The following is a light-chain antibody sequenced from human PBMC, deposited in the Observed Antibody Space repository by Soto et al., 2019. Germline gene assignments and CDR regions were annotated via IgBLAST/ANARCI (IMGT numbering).Light chain of an antibody. CDR1: QDIRKS. CDR2: DAS. Sequence: DIKMTQSPSSLSASVGDRVTITCQASQDIRKSLNWYQQKPGKAPNPLIYDASSLKSGVPARFSGSGSGTDFTLTISRLEPEDFAVYYCLQYYSIPLTFGGGTKVDIK. V-gene: IGKV1-17*01. J-gene: IGKJ4*01. CDR3: LQYYSIPLT.